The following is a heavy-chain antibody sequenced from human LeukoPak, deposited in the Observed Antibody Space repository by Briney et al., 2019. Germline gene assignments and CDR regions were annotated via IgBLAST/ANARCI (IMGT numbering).Heavy chain of an antibody. CDR2: MNPNSGNT. V-gene: IGHV1-8*01. D-gene: IGHD6-13*01. J-gene: IGHJ6*02. CDR1: GYTFTSYD. Sequence: ASVKVSCKASGYTFTSYDINWVRQATGQGLEWMGWMNPNSGNTGYAQKFQGRVTMTRNTSISTAYMGLSSLRSEDTAVYYCARVFRASSWSYYYYGMDVWGQGTTVTVSS. CDR3: ARVFRASSWSYYYYGMDV.